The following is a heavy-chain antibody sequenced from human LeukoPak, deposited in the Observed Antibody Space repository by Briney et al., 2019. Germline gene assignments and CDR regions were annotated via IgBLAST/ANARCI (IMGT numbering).Heavy chain of an antibody. V-gene: IGHV1-18*01. CDR3: ARHSNGGSYSGGH. Sequence: ASVKVSCKASGYTFTSYDINWVRQATGQGLEWMGWISTYNGNTNYAQRLQGRVTMTTDTSTNTVYMELRSLRSDDTAVYYCARHSNGGSYSGGHWGQGTLVTVST. CDR2: ISTYNGNT. D-gene: IGHD1-26*01. J-gene: IGHJ4*02. CDR1: GYTFTSYD.